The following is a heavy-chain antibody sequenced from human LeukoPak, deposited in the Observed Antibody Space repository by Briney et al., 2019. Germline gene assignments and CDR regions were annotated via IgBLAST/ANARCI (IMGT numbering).Heavy chain of an antibody. CDR2: ISSSSSSI. CDR1: GFTFSSYS. D-gene: IGHD6-13*01. Sequence: GGSLRLSCAASGFTFSSYSMNWVRQAPGKGLEWVSYISSSSSSIYYADSVKGRFTIYRHNAKNSMYLQMNSMTAEDTAVYYVAVGFQVLNWFDPWGQGTLVTVSS. V-gene: IGHV3-48*01. CDR3: AVGFQVLNWFDP. J-gene: IGHJ5*02.